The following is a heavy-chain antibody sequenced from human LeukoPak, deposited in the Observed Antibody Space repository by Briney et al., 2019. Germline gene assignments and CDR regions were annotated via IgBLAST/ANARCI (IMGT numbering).Heavy chain of an antibody. J-gene: IGHJ3*02. CDR3: ARSRAETVPVWGSYRHHDAFDI. D-gene: IGHD3-16*02. Sequence: GESLKISCKGSGYSFTNYWIGWVRQMPGKGLEWMGIIYPGDSDTTYKPSFQGQVTISADKSISTAYLQWSNLKASDTAMYYCARSRAETVPVWGSYRHHDAFDIWGQGTMVTVSS. CDR1: GYSFTNYW. V-gene: IGHV5-51*01. CDR2: IYPGDSDT.